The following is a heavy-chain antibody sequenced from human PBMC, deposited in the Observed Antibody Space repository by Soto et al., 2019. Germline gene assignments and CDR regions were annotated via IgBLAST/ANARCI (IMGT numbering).Heavy chain of an antibody. CDR3: ANYRTISPEGFDI. J-gene: IGHJ3*02. CDR2: MNPKKGNR. CDR1: GYTSPIYD. V-gene: IGHV1-8*01. D-gene: IGHD3-10*01. Sequence: QVHLVQSGAEVRRPGASVKVSCQASGYTSPIYDIEWVRQATGQRLAWMGWMNPKKGNRYPAPKFQRRLTMTWNTSATTASMELTNLRSEDTAVYYCANYRTISPEGFDIWGQGTLVTVS.